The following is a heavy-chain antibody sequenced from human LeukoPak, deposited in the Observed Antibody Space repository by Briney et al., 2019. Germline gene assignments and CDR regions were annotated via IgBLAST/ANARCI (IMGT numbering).Heavy chain of an antibody. CDR1: GGSISSYY. CDR2: IYYSGST. CDR3: ARGFGYFDY. D-gene: IGHD3-10*01. Sequence: SETLSLTCTVSGGSISSYYWSWVRQPPGKRLEWIGYIYYSGSTNYNPSLKSRVTISVDTSKNQFSLKLSSVTAADTAVYYCARGFGYFDYWGQGTLVTVSS. V-gene: IGHV4-59*01. J-gene: IGHJ4*02.